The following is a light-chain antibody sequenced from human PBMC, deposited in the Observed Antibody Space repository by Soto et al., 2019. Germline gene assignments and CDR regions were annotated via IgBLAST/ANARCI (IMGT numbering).Light chain of an antibody. J-gene: IGLJ1*01. CDR3: SSYAGTHIV. CDR1: SSDVGTYNS. Sequence: QSVLTQPPSASGSPGQSVTISCTGTSSDVGTYNSVSWYQQHPGKAPKLMMYEVTKRPAGVPDRFSGSKSGNTASLTVSGLQAEDEADSYCSSYAGTHIVFGIGTKVTVL. CDR2: EVT. V-gene: IGLV2-8*01.